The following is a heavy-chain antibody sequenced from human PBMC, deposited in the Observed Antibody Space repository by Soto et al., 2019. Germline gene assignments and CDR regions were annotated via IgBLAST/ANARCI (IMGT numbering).Heavy chain of an antibody. V-gene: IGHV4-31*03. CDR2: IYYSGST. Sequence: QVQLQESGPGLVKPSQTLSLTCTVSGGSISSGGYYWSWIRQHPGKGLEWIGYIYYSGSTYYNPSLKSRVTISVDTSKKQFLLKLSAVTAAGTAVYHGARVCGGDCHNGMDVWGQGTTVTVSS. D-gene: IGHD2-21*02. J-gene: IGHJ6*02. CDR1: GGSISSGGYY. CDR3: ARVCGGDCHNGMDV.